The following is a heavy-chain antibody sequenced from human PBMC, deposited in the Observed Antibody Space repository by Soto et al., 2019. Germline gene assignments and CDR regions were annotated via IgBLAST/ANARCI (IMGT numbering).Heavy chain of an antibody. V-gene: IGHV1-69*13. CDR1: GYTFTSYY. CDR2: IIPIFGTA. D-gene: IGHD3-10*01. CDR3: ARRGSGSYYKPYYYYGMDV. J-gene: IGHJ6*02. Sequence: SVKVSCKAAGYTFTSYYMHLVRQAPGQGLEWMGGIIPIFGTANYAQKFQGRVTITADESTSTAYMELSSLRSEDTAVYYCARRGSGSYYKPYYYYGMDVWGQGTTVTVSS.